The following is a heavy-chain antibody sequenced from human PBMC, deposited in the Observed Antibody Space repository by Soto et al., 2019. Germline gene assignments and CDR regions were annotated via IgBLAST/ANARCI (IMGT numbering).Heavy chain of an antibody. V-gene: IGHV1-18*04. CDR1: GYTFTNHG. J-gene: IGHJ4*02. CDR2: VSGYNDKT. Sequence: QVQLVQSGAELKKPGASVKVSCKASGYTFTNHGISWVRQAPGQGLEWVGWVSGYNDKTKSAQKFQGRVTMTTDTSTDTAYMELRSLRSDDTAVYFCASDFYPVAYFFDYWGQGTLVTVSS. CDR3: ASDFYPVAYFFDY. D-gene: IGHD2-21*01.